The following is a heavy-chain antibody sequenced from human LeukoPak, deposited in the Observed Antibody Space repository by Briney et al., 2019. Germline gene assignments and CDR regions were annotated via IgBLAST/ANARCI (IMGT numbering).Heavy chain of an antibody. CDR2: ISGSNNTI. D-gene: IGHD2-21*02. Sequence: GGSLRLSCAASGFTFSSYSMNWVRQAPGKGLEWVSYISGSNNTIYYADSVKGRFTISRDNAKNSLNPQMNSLRDEDTAVYYCARSTYCGGDCYPALGYWGQGTLVTVSS. CDR1: GFTFSSYS. CDR3: ARSTYCGGDCYPALGY. V-gene: IGHV3-48*02. J-gene: IGHJ4*02.